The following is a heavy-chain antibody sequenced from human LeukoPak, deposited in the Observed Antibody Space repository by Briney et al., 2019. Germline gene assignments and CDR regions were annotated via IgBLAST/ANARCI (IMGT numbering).Heavy chain of an antibody. V-gene: IGHV1-2*02. CDR2: INPNSGGT. Sequence: ASVKVSCKASGCTFTGYYMHWVRQAPGQGLEWMGWINPNSGGTNYAQKFQGRVTMTRDTSISTAYMELSRLRSDDTAVYYCARYGRYYYDSSGYLNYWGQGTLVTVSS. CDR1: GCTFTGYY. D-gene: IGHD3-22*01. J-gene: IGHJ4*02. CDR3: ARYGRYYYDSSGYLNY.